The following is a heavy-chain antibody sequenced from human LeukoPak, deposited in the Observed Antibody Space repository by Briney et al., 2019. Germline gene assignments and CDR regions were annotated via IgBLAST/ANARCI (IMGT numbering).Heavy chain of an antibody. J-gene: IGHJ5*02. CDR1: GYTFTGYY. Sequence: GASVKVSCKASGYTFTGYYMHWVRQAPGQGLEWMGWINPNSGGTNYAHKFQGRVTMTRDTSISTAYMELSRLRSDDTAVYYCARDRSGYDLNWFDPWGQGTLVTVSS. V-gene: IGHV1-2*07. CDR3: ARDRSGYDLNWFDP. D-gene: IGHD5-12*01. CDR2: INPNSGGT.